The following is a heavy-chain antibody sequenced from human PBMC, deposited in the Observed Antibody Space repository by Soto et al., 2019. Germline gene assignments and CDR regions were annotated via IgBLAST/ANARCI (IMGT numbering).Heavy chain of an antibody. CDR2: IVVGTGST. Sequence: SVKVSCKASGITFRGTAVQWMRQARGQRLEWIGRIVVGTGSTNYAQIVQERIAITRDMSTNTAYMELSGLRPEDTAIFYCSAAAQRADFWSSYPYYYYSMDVWGQGTTVTVSS. J-gene: IGHJ6*02. CDR3: SAAAQRADFWSSYPYYYYSMDV. CDR1: GITFRGTA. V-gene: IGHV1-58*01. D-gene: IGHD3-3*01.